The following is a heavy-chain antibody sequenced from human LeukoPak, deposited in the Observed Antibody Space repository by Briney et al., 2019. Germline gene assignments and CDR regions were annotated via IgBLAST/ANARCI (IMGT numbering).Heavy chain of an antibody. D-gene: IGHD3-10*01. CDR1: GGTFSSYA. CDR2: IIPIFGTA. Sequence: SVKVSCKASGGTFSSYAISWVRQAPGQGLEWMGGIIPIFGTANYAQKFQGRVTITADESTSTAYMELSSLRSEDTAVYYCAIILAENYYGSGSYYNGFDYWGQGTLVTVSS. CDR3: AIILAENYYGSGSYYNGFDY. J-gene: IGHJ4*02. V-gene: IGHV1-69*01.